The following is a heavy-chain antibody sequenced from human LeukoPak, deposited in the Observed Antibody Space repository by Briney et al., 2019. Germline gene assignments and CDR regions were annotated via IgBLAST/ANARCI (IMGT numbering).Heavy chain of an antibody. D-gene: IGHD3-22*01. V-gene: IGHV1-2*02. CDR1: GYTFTSYY. J-gene: IGHJ4*02. CDR3: ARAEYYYDSSGLKGLPFDY. Sequence: GASVKVSCKASGYTFTSYYMHWVRRAPGQGLEWMGWINPNSGARNYAQKFQDRVTLTTDTSISTAYMELSRLRSDDTAVYYCARAEYYYDSSGLKGLPFDYWGQGTLVTVSS. CDR2: INPNSGAR.